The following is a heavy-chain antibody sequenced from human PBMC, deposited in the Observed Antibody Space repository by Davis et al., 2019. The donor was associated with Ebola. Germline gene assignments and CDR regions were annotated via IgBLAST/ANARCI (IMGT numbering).Heavy chain of an antibody. CDR2: IYPGDSDT. D-gene: IGHD6-13*01. CDR3: ARQSSSWFNYFDY. J-gene: IGHJ4*02. V-gene: IGHV5-51*01. CDR1: GYSFTSYW. Sequence: GGSLRLSCKGSGYSFTSYWIGWVRQLPGKGLEWMGIIYPGDSDTRYSPSFQGQVTISADKSISTAYLQWSSLKASDTAMYYCARQSSSWFNYFDYWGQGTLVTVSS.